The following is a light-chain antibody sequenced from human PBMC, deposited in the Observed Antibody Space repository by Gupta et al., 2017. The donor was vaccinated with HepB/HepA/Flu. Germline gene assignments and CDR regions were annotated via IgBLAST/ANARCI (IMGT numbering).Light chain of an antibody. CDR2: DVS. CDR1: SSDVGGYNY. J-gene: IGLJ3*02. Sequence: QSALTQPASVSGSPGQSITISCPGTSSDVGGYNYVSWYQQHPGKAPKLMIYDVSNRPSGVSNRFSGSKSGNTASLTICGLQAEDEADYYCSSYTSSSTWVFGGGTKLTVL. V-gene: IGLV2-14*03. CDR3: SSYTSSSTWV.